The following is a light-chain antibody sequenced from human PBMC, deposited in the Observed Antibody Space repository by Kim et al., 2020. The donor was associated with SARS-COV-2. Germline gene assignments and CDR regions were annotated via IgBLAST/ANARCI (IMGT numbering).Light chain of an antibody. CDR1: SLRSYY. Sequence: SSELTQDPAVSVALGQTVRITCQGDSLRSYYASWYQQKPGQAPVLVIYGKNNRPSGLPDRFSGSSSGKPASLTITGAQAEVEADYYCNSRDRSGNHMVFG. CDR3: NSRDRSGNHMV. J-gene: IGLJ3*02. V-gene: IGLV3-19*01. CDR2: GKN.